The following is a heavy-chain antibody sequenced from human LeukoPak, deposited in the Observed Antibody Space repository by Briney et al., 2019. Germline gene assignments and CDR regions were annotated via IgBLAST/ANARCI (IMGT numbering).Heavy chain of an antibody. CDR3: AKDMERVAAPYGAFDI. CDR2: ISSSSSTI. V-gene: IGHV3-48*04. J-gene: IGHJ3*02. D-gene: IGHD6-25*01. Sequence: PGGSLRLSCAASGFTFSSYSMNWVRQAPGKGLEWVSYISSSSSTIYYADSVKGRFSISRDNAKNSLYLQMNSLRAEDMALYYCAKDMERVAAPYGAFDIWGQGTMVTVSS. CDR1: GFTFSSYS.